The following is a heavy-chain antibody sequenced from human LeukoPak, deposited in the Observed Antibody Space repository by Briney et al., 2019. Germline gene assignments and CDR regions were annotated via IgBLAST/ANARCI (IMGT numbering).Heavy chain of an antibody. Sequence: PGGSLRLSCAASGFTFSSYWMSWVRQAPGKGLEWVANIKQDGSEKYYVDSVKGRFTISRDNSKNTLYLQMNSLRAEDTAVYYCARGFSEAGGSSGDYWGQGTLVTVSS. CDR3: ARGFSEAGGSSGDY. J-gene: IGHJ4*02. V-gene: IGHV3-7*01. D-gene: IGHD6-25*01. CDR2: IKQDGSEK. CDR1: GFTFSSYW.